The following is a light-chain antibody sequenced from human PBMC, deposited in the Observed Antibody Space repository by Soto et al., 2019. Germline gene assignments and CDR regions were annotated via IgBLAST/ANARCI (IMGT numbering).Light chain of an antibody. CDR3: QQYGSSPPYT. J-gene: IGKJ2*01. V-gene: IGKV3-20*01. Sequence: EIVLTQSPGTLSLSPGERATLSCRASQSVSSSYLAWYQQKPGQAPRLLLYGASSRATGIPDRFSGSGSGTDFTLTISRLEPEDVALYYCQQYGSSPPYTCGQGTKLEIK. CDR1: QSVSSSY. CDR2: GAS.